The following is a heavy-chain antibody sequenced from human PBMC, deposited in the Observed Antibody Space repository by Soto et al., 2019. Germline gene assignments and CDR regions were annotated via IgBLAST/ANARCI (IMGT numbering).Heavy chain of an antibody. Sequence: SVKVSCKTSGGTFSSYAISWVRQAPGQGIEWMGGIVPLFRTTIYAQKFQVRVTISRDNSKNTLYLQMSSLRAEDTAVYYCLKDGSSGWPYYSGMDVWGQGTTVTVSS. CDR3: LKDGSSGWPYYSGMDV. J-gene: IGHJ6*02. V-gene: IGHV1-69*05. D-gene: IGHD6-19*01. CDR2: IVPLFRTT. CDR1: GGTFSSYA.